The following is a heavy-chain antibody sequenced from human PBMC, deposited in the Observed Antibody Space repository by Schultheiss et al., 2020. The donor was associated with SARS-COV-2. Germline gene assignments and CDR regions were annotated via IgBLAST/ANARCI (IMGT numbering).Heavy chain of an antibody. CDR1: GGSVSSGSYY. CDR3: ASWWQNFDY. V-gene: IGHV4-61*01. CDR2: IYYSGST. J-gene: IGHJ4*02. D-gene: IGHD2-15*01. Sequence: SQTLSLTCTVSGGSVSSGSYYWSWIRQPPGKGLEWIGYIYYSGSTNYNPSLKSRVTMSVDTSKNQFSLKLSSVTAADTAVYYCASWWQNFDYWGQGTLVTVSS.